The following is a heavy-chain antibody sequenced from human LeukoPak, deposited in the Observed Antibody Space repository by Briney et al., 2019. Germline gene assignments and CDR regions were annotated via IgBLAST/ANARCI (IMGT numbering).Heavy chain of an antibody. CDR1: GFTFSNAW. V-gene: IGHV3-15*01. D-gene: IGHD2-2*01. Sequence: PGGSLRLSCAASGFTFSNAWMSWVRQAPGKGLEWVGRIKSKTDGGTTDYAAPVKGRFTISRDDSKNTLYLQMNSLKTEDTAVYYCTTDFSSTSWHPPPAYGGQGPLVTVSS. J-gene: IGHJ4*02. CDR3: TTDFSSTSWHPPPAY. CDR2: IKSKTDGGTT.